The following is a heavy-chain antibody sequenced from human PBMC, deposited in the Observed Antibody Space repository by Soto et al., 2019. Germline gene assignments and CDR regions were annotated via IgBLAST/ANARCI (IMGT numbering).Heavy chain of an antibody. J-gene: IGHJ4*02. D-gene: IGHD4-17*01. CDR3: ARGPTTVTTEIDY. V-gene: IGHV4-31*03. CDR1: GGSISSGGYY. Sequence: SETLSLTCTVSGGSISSGGYYWSWIRQHPGKGLEWIGYIYYSGSTYYNPSLKSRVTISVDTSKNQFSLKLSSVTAADTAVYYCARGPTTVTTEIDYWGQGTLVTVSS. CDR2: IYYSGST.